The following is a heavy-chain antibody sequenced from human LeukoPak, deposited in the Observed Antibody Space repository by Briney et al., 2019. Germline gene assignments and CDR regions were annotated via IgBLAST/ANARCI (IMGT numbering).Heavy chain of an antibody. V-gene: IGHV3-23*01. D-gene: IGHD5-18*01. CDR2: LSNSPGST. Sequence: GGSLRLSCAASGFTFSIYAMTWVRQAPGKGLEWVSSLSNSPGSTYYANSVKGRFTISRDNSKNTLYLQMNSLKSEDTAVYYCARADWDTAMIDYWGQGTLVTVSS. J-gene: IGHJ4*02. CDR1: GFTFSIYA. CDR3: ARADWDTAMIDY.